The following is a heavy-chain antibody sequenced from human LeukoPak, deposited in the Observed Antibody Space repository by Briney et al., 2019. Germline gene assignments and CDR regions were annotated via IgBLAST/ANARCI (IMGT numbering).Heavy chain of an antibody. V-gene: IGHV3-66*01. CDR2: IYSGGRS. CDR1: GFTVSRNY. D-gene: IGHD3-16*01. J-gene: IGHJ4*02. CDR3: ARFSSPRSVYYFDY. Sequence: PGGSLRLSCAASGFTVSRNYMSWVRQAPGKGLEWVSVIYSGGRSYYADSVKGRFTISRDNSKNTLCLQMNSLRVEDTAVYYCARFSSPRSVYYFDYWGQGTLVTVSS.